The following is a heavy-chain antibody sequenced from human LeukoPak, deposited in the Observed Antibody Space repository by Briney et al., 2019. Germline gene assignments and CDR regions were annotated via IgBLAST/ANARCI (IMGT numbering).Heavy chain of an antibody. J-gene: IGHJ4*02. CDR3: AKGGIHDFDILTGYFES. V-gene: IGHV3-23*01. D-gene: IGHD3-9*01. CDR2: ISRSGGTT. Sequence: GGSLRLSCAASGFTFSDYAMSWVRQAPGKGLEWVSGISRSGGTTYYAESVKGHFTISRDKSKNTLYLQMNGLRAEDTAVYYCAKGGIHDFDILTGYFESWGQGTLVAVSS. CDR1: GFTFSDYA.